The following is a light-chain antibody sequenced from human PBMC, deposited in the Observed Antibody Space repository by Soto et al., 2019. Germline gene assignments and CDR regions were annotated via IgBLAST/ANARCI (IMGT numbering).Light chain of an antibody. CDR1: QGISAW. Sequence: DIQMTQSPSSVSASIGDRVTITCRASQGISAWLAWYQHNPGKAPKLLFYAASSLQSGVPSRFSGSGLGTVFAGTNSGLHPDDLAAYFCLSANTFPLTFGPSTHVDI. J-gene: IGKJ3*01. CDR2: AAS. V-gene: IGKV1-12*01. CDR3: LSANTFPLT.